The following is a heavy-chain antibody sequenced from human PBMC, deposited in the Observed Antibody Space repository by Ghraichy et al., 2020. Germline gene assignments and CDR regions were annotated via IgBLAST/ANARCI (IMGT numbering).Heavy chain of an antibody. J-gene: IGHJ6*02. Sequence: SVKVSCKASGGTFSSYAISWVRQAPGQGLEWMGGIIPIFGTANYAQKFQGRVTITADESTSTAYMELSSLRSEDTAVYYCARLVRGPQYYYYYYGMDVWGQGTTVTVSS. CDR3: ARLVRGPQYYYYYYGMDV. CDR1: GGTFSSYA. D-gene: IGHD3-10*02. CDR2: IIPIFGTA. V-gene: IGHV1-69*13.